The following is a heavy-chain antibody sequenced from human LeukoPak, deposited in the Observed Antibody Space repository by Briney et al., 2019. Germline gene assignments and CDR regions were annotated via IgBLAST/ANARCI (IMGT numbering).Heavy chain of an antibody. CDR1: GFTFSSYS. J-gene: IGHJ4*02. Sequence: PGGSLRLSCEASGFTFSSYSMNWVRQAPGKGLEWVSSISSSSSYIYYADSVKGRFTISRDNAKNSLYLQMNSLRAEDTAVYYCARDGKQWRLLSVRSIDYWGQGTLVTVSS. V-gene: IGHV3-21*01. D-gene: IGHD3-3*01. CDR3: ARDGKQWRLLSVRSIDY. CDR2: ISSSSSYI.